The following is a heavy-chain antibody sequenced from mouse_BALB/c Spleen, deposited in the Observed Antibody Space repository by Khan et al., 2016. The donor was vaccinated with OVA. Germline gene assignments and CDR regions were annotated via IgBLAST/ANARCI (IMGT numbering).Heavy chain of an antibody. J-gene: IGHJ4*01. D-gene: IGHD2-10*01. CDR3: ARSTYYGNPYAMDY. CDR1: GYTFTSYV. CDR2: INPYNDGT. V-gene: IGHV1S136*01. Sequence: VQLQQSGPELVKPGASVKMSCKASGYTFTSYVMHWVKQKPGPGLEWIGYINPYNDGTKYNEKFKGKATLTSDKSSGTSCMELSSLTSEDSAVYLCARSTYYGNPYAMDYWGQGTSVTVSS.